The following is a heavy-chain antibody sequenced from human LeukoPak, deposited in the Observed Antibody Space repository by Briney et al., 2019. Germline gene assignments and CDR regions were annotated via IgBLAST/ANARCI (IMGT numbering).Heavy chain of an antibody. D-gene: IGHD5-18*01. CDR2: INHSGRT. CDR1: GGSFSGYY. J-gene: IGHJ4*02. V-gene: IGHV4-34*01. CDR3: ARGGATPMVLSY. Sequence: SETLSLTCAVYGGSFSGYYWSWIRQPPGKGLEWIGGINHSGRTNYNPSLKSRVTISADTSKNQFSLKLSSATAADTAVYYCARGGATPMVLSYWGQGTLVTVSS.